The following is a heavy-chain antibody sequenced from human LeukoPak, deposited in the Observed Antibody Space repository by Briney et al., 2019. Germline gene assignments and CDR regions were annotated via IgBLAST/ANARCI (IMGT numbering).Heavy chain of an antibody. CDR1: GYTFTAYY. Sequence: ASVKVSCTTSGYTFTAYYMDWVRQAPGQGLEWMGWINPNSGGTNYAQHFQGRVTMTRDTSISTAYLELSRLTSDDTAVYYCARDVRSNYGSHTMDVWGQGTTVTVSS. J-gene: IGHJ6*02. CDR2: INPNSGGT. CDR3: ARDVRSNYGSHTMDV. D-gene: IGHD4-11*01. V-gene: IGHV1-2*02.